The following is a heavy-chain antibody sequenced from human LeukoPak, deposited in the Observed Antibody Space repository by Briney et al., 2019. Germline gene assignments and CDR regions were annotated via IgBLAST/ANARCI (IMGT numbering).Heavy chain of an antibody. CDR1: GFSFSNHW. J-gene: IGHJ4*01. D-gene: IGHD3-22*01. Sequence: GGSLRLSCAAFGFSFSNHWMHWVRQVPGKGLVWVSRIVGGGSSTSYADSVRGRFSISRDNAKSTLYLQMNSLRDEDTAVYFCARGPGSSGGAYVGDYWGHGTLVTVSS. V-gene: IGHV3-74*01. CDR3: ARGPGSSGGAYVGDY. CDR2: IVGGGSST.